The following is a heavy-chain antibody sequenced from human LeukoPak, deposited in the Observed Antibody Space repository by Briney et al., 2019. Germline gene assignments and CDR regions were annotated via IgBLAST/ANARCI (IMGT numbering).Heavy chain of an antibody. CDR3: ARGGYSHGYENWFDP. Sequence: PSETLSLTCAVSGGSISSGGYSWRWIRQPPGKGLEWIGYIYHSGSTYYNPSLKSRVTISVDRSKNQFSLKLSSVTAADTAVYYCARGGYSHGYENWFDPWGQGTLVTVSS. CDR2: IYHSGST. J-gene: IGHJ5*02. CDR1: GGSISSGGYS. V-gene: IGHV4-30-2*01. D-gene: IGHD5-18*01.